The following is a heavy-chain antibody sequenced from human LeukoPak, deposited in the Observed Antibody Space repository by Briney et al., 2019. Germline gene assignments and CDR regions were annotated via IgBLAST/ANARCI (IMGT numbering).Heavy chain of an antibody. Sequence: GASVKVSCKASGYTFTGYYMHWVRQAPGQGLEWMGWINPNTGGTNYAQKFQGRVTVTRDTSISTAYMDLRSLRSDDTAVYYCARGGWVLPKHDAFDIWGQGTMVTVSS. CDR1: GYTFTGYY. D-gene: IGHD6-19*01. CDR3: ARGGWVLPKHDAFDI. J-gene: IGHJ3*02. CDR2: INPNTGGT. V-gene: IGHV1-2*02.